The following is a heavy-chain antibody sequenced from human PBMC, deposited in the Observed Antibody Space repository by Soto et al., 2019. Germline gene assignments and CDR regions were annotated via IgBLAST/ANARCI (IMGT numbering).Heavy chain of an antibody. Sequence: GGSLRLSCAASRLIFSSYKMHWVRQAPGKGLVWVSRISTDGSITDYADSVKGRFTVSRDNAKNTLYLQMNSLRVDDTAVYYCARDTNGLHYWGQGTLVTVSS. D-gene: IGHD2-8*01. CDR2: ISTDGSIT. J-gene: IGHJ4*02. CDR3: ARDTNGLHY. V-gene: IGHV3-74*01. CDR1: RLIFSSYK.